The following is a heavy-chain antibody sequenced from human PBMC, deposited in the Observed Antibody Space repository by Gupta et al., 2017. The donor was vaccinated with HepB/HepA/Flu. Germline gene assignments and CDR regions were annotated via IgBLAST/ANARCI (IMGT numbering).Heavy chain of an antibody. Sequence: QVQLQQWGAGLLKPSEPLSLTCAVYGGSFSGYYWSWIRQPPGKGLEWIGEINHSGSTNYNPSLKSRVTISGDTSKNQFSLKLSAVTAADTAGYYCARGGGPFHLWAQGTLVTVSS. CDR1: GGSFSGYY. D-gene: IGHD3-16*01. CDR2: INHSGST. CDR3: ARGGGPFHL. V-gene: IGHV4-34*01. J-gene: IGHJ4*02.